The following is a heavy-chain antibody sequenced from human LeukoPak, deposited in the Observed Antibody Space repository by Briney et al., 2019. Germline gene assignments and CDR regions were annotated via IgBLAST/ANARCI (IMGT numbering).Heavy chain of an antibody. CDR1: GGTFSSYA. J-gene: IGHJ3*02. CDR2: IIPILGIA. V-gene: IGHV1-69*04. D-gene: IGHD3-3*01. Sequence: SVNVSCKASGGTFSSYAISWVRQAPGQGLGWMGRIIPILGIANYAQKFQGRVTITADKSTSTAYMELSSLRSEDTSVYYCARGYDFWSGHDAFDIWGQGTMVTVSS. CDR3: ARGYDFWSGHDAFDI.